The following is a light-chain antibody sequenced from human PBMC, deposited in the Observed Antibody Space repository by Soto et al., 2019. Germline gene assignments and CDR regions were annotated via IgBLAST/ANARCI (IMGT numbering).Light chain of an antibody. J-gene: IGKJ4*01. V-gene: IGKV1-5*03. CDR1: QSISSW. Sequence: DIQMTQSPSTLSASVGDRIIITCRASQSISSWLAWYQQKPGKAPTLLIYKASSLESGVPSRFSGSGSGTEFTLTISSLQPDDSATYFCHQYSASHTFGGGTKVEIK. CDR2: KAS. CDR3: HQYSASHT.